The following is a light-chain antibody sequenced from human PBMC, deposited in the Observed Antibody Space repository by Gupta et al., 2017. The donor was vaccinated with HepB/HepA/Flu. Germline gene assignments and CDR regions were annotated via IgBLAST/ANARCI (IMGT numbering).Light chain of an antibody. CDR1: QSVSSY. CDR2: DAS. Sequence: EIVLTQSPATLSLSPGERATLSCRASQSVSSYLAWYQQKPGQAPRLLIYDASNRATGIPARFRGSGSGTDFTLTISILEPEHFAVYYCQQRSNWPGTFGPGTKVEIK. V-gene: IGKV3-11*01. J-gene: IGKJ1*01. CDR3: QQRSNWPGT.